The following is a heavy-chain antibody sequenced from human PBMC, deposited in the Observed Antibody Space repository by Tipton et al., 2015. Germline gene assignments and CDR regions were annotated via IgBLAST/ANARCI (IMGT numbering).Heavy chain of an antibody. D-gene: IGHD5-12*01. CDR3: ARSSRYSGYDSYGMDV. V-gene: IGHV1-18*04. CDR1: GYTFTGYY. J-gene: IGHJ6*02. Sequence: QSGAEVKKPGASVKVSCKASGYTFTGYYIRWVRQAPGQGLEWMGWISGLNGHTNNAQKFQGRVTMTTETSTNTAYMELRSLRPDDTAVYYCARSSRYSGYDSYGMDVWGQGTTVIVSS. CDR2: ISGLNGHT.